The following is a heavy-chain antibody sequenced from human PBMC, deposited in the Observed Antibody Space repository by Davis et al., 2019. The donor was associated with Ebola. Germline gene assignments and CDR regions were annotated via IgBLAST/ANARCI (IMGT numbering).Heavy chain of an antibody. CDR2: IYYSGST. V-gene: IGHV4-31*11. Sequence: PSETLSLTCAVYGGSFSDYFWSWIRQHPGKGLEWIGYIYYSGSTYYNPSLKSRVTISVDTSKNQFSLKLSSVTAADTAVYYCARSYCGGDCYSEYFQHWGQGTLVTVSS. J-gene: IGHJ1*01. CDR1: GGSFSDYF. CDR3: ARSYCGGDCYSEYFQH. D-gene: IGHD2-21*01.